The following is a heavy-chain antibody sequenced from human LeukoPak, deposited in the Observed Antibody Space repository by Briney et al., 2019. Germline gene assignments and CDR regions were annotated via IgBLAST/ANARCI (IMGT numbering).Heavy chain of an antibody. V-gene: IGHV1-18*01. J-gene: IGHJ4*02. CDR2: ISAYNGNT. D-gene: IGHD1-7*01. CDR3: AREVTGTMVRGGTDYFDY. Sequence: ASVKVSCKASGYTFTSYGISWVRQAPGQGLEWMGWISAYNGNTNYAQKLQGRVTMTTGTSTSTAYMELRSLRSDDTAVYYCAREVTGTMVRGGTDYFDYWGQGTLVTVSS. CDR1: GYTFTSYG.